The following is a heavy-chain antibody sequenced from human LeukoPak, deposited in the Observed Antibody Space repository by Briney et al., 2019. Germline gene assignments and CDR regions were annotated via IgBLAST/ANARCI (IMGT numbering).Heavy chain of an antibody. CDR3: AREGGGYSGYDLSYFDY. CDR2: INSDGSST. Sequence: GGSLRLSCAASGFTFSSYWMHWVRQAPGKGLVWVSRINSDGSSTSYADSVKGRFTISRDNAKNTLYLQMNSLRAEDTAVYYCAREGGGYSGYDLSYFDYWGQGTLVTVSS. D-gene: IGHD5-12*01. J-gene: IGHJ4*02. V-gene: IGHV3-74*01. CDR1: GFTFSSYW.